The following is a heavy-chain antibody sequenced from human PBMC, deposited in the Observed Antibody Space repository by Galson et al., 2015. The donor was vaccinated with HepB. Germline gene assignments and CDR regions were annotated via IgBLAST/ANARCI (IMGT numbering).Heavy chain of an antibody. CDR1: GYSFTSYW. CDR2: IDPSDSYT. Sequence: QSGAEVKKPGESLRISCTGSGYSFTSYWISWVRQMPGKGLEWMGRIDPSDSYTNYSPSFQGHVTISADKSISTAYLQWSSLKASDTAMYYCASGPMTTVTTLDYWGQGTLVTVSS. J-gene: IGHJ4*02. V-gene: IGHV5-10-1*01. D-gene: IGHD4-17*01. CDR3: ASGPMTTVTTLDY.